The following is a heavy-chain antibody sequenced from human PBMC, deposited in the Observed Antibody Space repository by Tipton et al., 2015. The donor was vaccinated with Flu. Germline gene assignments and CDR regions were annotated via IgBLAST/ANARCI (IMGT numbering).Heavy chain of an antibody. J-gene: IGHJ4*02. CDR1: GGSISSYY. D-gene: IGHD3-16*02. CDR3: ARDNYDYVWGSYRYNYFDY. V-gene: IGHV4-4*08. CDR2: IYTSGST. Sequence: TLSLTCTVSGGSISSYYWSWIRQPPGKGLEWIGRIYTSGSTNYNPSLKSRVTISVDTSKNQFSLKLSSVTAADTAVYYCARDNYDYVWGSYRYNYFDYWGQGTLVIVSS.